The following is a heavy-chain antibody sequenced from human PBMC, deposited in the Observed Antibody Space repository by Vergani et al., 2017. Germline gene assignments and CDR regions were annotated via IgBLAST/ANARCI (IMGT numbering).Heavy chain of an antibody. CDR1: GGSISSSSYY. Sequence: QLQLQESGPGLVKPSETLSLTCTVSGGSISSSSYYWGWIRQPPGKGLEWIGSIYYSGSTYYNPSLKSRVTISVDTSKNQFSLKLSAVTAADTAVDYCARHTAGIAAAGGAEYFQHWGQGTLVTVSS. V-gene: IGHV4-39*01. CDR3: ARHTAGIAAAGGAEYFQH. CDR2: IYYSGST. J-gene: IGHJ1*01. D-gene: IGHD6-13*01.